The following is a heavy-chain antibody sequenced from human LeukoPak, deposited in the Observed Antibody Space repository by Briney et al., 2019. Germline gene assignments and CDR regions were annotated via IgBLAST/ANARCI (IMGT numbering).Heavy chain of an antibody. D-gene: IGHD3-22*01. J-gene: IGHJ4*02. CDR3: AKGPSGYYGLFDY. CDR1: GFTFSSYG. V-gene: IGHV3-30*18. Sequence: GGSLRLSCAASGFTFSSYGMHWVRQAPGKGLEWVTVISYDGSNKYYADSLKGRFTISRDNSKNTLYLQMNSLRAEDTAVYYCAKGPSGYYGLFDYWGQGTLVTVSS. CDR2: ISYDGSNK.